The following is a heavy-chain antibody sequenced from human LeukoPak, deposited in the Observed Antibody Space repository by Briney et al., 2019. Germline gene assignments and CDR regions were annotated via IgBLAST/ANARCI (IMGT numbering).Heavy chain of an antibody. CDR1: GGSFSSSTYY. Sequence: SETLSLTCTVSGGSFSSSTYYWGWIRQPPGKGLEWIGYIYYSGSTNYNPSLKSRVTISVDTSKNQFSLKLSSVTAADTAVYYCARTTEAHSWRTRYYDYYMDVWGKGTTVTVSS. CDR2: IYYSGST. V-gene: IGHV4-61*05. J-gene: IGHJ6*03. D-gene: IGHD6-13*01. CDR3: ARTTEAHSWRTRYYDYYMDV.